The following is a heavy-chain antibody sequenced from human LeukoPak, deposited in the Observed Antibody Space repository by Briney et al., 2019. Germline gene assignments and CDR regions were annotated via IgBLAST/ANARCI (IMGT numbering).Heavy chain of an antibody. Sequence: PGGSLRLSCAASGFTFSTYSMNWVRHAPGKGLEWVSYISSSSGTIYYADSVKGRFTISRDNAKNSLYLQMNSLRAEDTAVYYCTRESQVFYGGQGALVTVSS. CDR2: ISSSSGTI. CDR3: TRESQVFY. J-gene: IGHJ4*02. V-gene: IGHV3-48*04. CDR1: GFTFSTYS.